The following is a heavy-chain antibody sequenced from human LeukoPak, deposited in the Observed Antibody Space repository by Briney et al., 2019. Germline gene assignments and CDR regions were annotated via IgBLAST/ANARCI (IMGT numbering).Heavy chain of an antibody. CDR3: ARGQAVGLTFFDY. J-gene: IGHJ4*02. V-gene: IGHV4-34*01. CDR2: INHSGST. D-gene: IGHD6-19*01. Sequence: SETLSLTCAVYGGSFSGYYWSWIRQPPGKGLEWIGEINHSGSTNYNPSLKSRVTISVDTSKNQFSLKLSSVTAADTAVCYCARGQAVGLTFFDYWGQGTLVTVSS. CDR1: GGSFSGYY.